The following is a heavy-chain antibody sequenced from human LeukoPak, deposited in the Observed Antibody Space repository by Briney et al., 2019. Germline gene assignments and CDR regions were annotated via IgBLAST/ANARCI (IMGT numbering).Heavy chain of an antibody. CDR1: GASFSGYY. CDR3: ARFGYFDY. CDR2: INHSGST. Sequence: SETLSLTCAVSGASFSGYYWTWIRQPPGKGLEWIGEINHSGSTHYNPSLKSRVTISADTSKNQFSLKLSSVTAADTAVYYCARFGYFDYWGQGALVTVSS. V-gene: IGHV4-34*01. D-gene: IGHD3-10*01. J-gene: IGHJ4*02.